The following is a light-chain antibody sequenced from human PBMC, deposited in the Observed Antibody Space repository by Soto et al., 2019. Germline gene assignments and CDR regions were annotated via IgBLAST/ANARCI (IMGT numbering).Light chain of an antibody. CDR1: QSVSSY. CDR3: QQGSNWPIT. J-gene: IGKJ5*01. V-gene: IGKV3-11*01. CDR2: GVS. Sequence: EVVLTQSPATLSLSPGEGATLSCRASQSVSSYLNWYQQKPGQAPRLLIYGVSNRATGIPARFSGSGSATDFTLTISNLEAEDFAVYYCQQGSNWPITFGQGTRLEI.